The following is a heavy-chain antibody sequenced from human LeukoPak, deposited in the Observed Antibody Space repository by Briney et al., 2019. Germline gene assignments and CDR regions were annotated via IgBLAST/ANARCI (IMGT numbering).Heavy chain of an antibody. CDR1: GFTFSSYA. Sequence: GGSLRLSCAASGFTFSSYAMSWVRQAPGKGLEWVSAISGSGGSTYYADSVKGRFTISRDNSKNTLYLQMNSLRAQDTAVYYCGRGVGVAGTSFGMDVWGQGTTVTVSS. CDR3: GRGVGVAGTSFGMDV. V-gene: IGHV3-23*01. D-gene: IGHD6-19*01. CDR2: ISGSGGST. J-gene: IGHJ6*02.